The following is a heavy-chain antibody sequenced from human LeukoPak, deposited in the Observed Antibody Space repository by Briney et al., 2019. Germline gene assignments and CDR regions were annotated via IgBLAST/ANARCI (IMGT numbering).Heavy chain of an antibody. V-gene: IGHV3-15*01. D-gene: IGHD2-2*01. CDR1: GFTFSNAW. CDR2: IKSKTDGGTT. J-gene: IGHJ1*01. CDR3: TARYCRSTSCYGEYFQR. Sequence: GGSLRLSCAASGFTFSNAWMSWVRQAPGQGLGWVGRIKSKTDGGTTDYAAPVKGRFTISRDDSKNTLYLQMNSLKTEDTAVYYCTARYCRSTSCYGEYFQRWGQGTLVTVSS.